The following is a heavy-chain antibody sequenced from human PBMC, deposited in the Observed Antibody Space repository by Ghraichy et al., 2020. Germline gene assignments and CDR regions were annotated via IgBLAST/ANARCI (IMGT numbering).Heavy chain of an antibody. V-gene: IGHV1-2*02. CDR1: VYTFTGYF. D-gene: IGHD3-10*01. J-gene: IGHJ4*02. Sequence: ASVKVSCKASVYTFTGYFMHWVRQAPGQGLEWMGWINPSSGGTKYAQKFQGRVTMTRDTSISTAYMEVSSLRSDDTAVYYCARGPRIAMVRGVIITGQLDNWGQGTLVTGSS. CDR3: ARGPRIAMVRGVIITGQLDN. CDR2: INPSSGGT.